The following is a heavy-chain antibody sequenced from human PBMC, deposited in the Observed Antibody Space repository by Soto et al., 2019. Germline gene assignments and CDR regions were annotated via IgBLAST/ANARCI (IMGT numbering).Heavy chain of an antibody. V-gene: IGHV3-74*01. CDR2: INSDWSST. Sequence: PVGSLRLSCAASGFTFSSYWMHWVHQAPGKGLVWVSRINSDWSSTSYADSVKGRFTISRDNAKNTLYLQMSSLRAEDTAVYYCARGIRNYYGVDVWGQGTTVTVSS. CDR1: GFTFSSYW. D-gene: IGHD4-17*01. CDR3: ARGIRNYYGVDV. J-gene: IGHJ6*02.